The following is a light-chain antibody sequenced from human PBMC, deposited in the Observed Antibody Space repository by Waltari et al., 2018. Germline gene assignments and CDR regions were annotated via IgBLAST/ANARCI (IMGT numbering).Light chain of an antibody. V-gene: IGKV3-20*01. J-gene: IGKJ1*01. CDR2: GTS. CDR1: QSVGRT. CDR3: QHYVRLPAT. Sequence: DIVLTQSPGTLYLSPGEGATLSCRASQSVGRTLAWYQQKPGQAHRPLIYGTSSRATDIPDRFSGSGSGTDFSLTINRLEPEDFAVYYCQHYVRLPATFGQGTKVEIK.